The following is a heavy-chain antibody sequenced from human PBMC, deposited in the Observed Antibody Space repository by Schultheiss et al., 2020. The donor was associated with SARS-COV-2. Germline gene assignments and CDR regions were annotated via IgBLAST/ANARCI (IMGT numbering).Heavy chain of an antibody. CDR2: ISSSGSTI. V-gene: IGHV3-11*04. CDR1: GFTFSDYY. Sequence: GGSLRLSCAASGFTFSDYYMSWIRQAPGKGLEWVSYISSSGSTIYYADSVKGRFTISRDNAKNSLYLQVNSLRAEDTALYYCARSGNYYYYGMDVWGQGTTVTVSS. J-gene: IGHJ6*02. CDR3: ARSGNYYYYGMDV.